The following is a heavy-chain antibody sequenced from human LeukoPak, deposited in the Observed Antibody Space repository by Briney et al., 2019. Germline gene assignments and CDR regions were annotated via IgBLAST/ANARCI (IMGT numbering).Heavy chain of an antibody. CDR1: GHTFTGYY. D-gene: IGHD3-3*01. V-gene: IGHV1-2*02. Sequence: ASVKVSCKASGHTFTGYYMHWVRQAPGQGLEWMGWINPNSGGTTYAQRFLGRVTMTRDTSISTAYMELSRLRSDDTAVYYCAKVGVDDFWSGYPDYWGRGTLVTVSS. J-gene: IGHJ4*02. CDR2: INPNSGGT. CDR3: AKVGVDDFWSGYPDY.